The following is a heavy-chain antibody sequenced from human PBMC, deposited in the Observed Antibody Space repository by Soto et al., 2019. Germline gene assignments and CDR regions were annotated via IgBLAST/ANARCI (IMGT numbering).Heavy chain of an antibody. CDR3: AREPATAKPEGVDF. D-gene: IGHD1-1*01. CDR1: GYTFSDYY. V-gene: IGHV1-2*02. Sequence: ASVKVSCKASGYTFSDYYIHWVRQAPGQGLEWMGWINPNSGGTKYAPKFQGGVTMTRDASITTAYMELSRLRSGDTAVYYCAREPATAKPEGVDFWGQGTLVTVSS. CDR2: INPNSGGT. J-gene: IGHJ4*02.